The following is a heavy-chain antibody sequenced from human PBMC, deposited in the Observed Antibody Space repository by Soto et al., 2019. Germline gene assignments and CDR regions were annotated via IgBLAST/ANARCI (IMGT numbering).Heavy chain of an antibody. CDR1: GGSISSGGYY. CDR2: IYYSGST. Sequence: SETLSLTCTVSGGSISSGGYYWSWIRQHPGKGLEWIGYIYYSGSTYYNPSLKSRVTMSVDTSKNQFSLQLTSVTAADTAVYYCARFRFDGSSWFHGRWFDPWGQGTLVTVSS. D-gene: IGHD6-13*01. V-gene: IGHV4-31*03. J-gene: IGHJ5*02. CDR3: ARFRFDGSSWFHGRWFDP.